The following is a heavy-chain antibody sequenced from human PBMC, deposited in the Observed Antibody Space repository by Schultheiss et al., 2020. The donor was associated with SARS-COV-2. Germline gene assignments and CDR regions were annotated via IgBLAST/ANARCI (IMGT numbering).Heavy chain of an antibody. CDR2: INPNSGGT. CDR1: GYTFTSYY. CDR3: ARDWVTTVPTGWFDP. J-gene: IGHJ5*02. D-gene: IGHD4-17*01. Sequence: ASVKVSCKASGYTFTSYYMHWVRQAPGQGLEWMGWINPNSGGTNYAQKFQGWVTMTRDTSISTAYMELSSLRSEDTAVYYCARDWVTTVPTGWFDPWGQGTLVTVSS. V-gene: IGHV1-2*04.